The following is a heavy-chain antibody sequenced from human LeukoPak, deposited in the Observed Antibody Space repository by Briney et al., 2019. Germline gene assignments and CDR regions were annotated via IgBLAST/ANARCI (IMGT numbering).Heavy chain of an antibody. CDR3: VTEPGYCTGGRCYGGWFDP. CDR2: INHSGNT. Sequence: GSLRLSCAVFGISVSGSYMSWVRQAPGKGLEWIGEINHSGNTNYNPSLKSRVTISVDTSKNQFSLKLSSVTAADTAVYYCVTEPGYCTGGRCYGGWFDPWGQGTLVTVSS. D-gene: IGHD2-15*01. J-gene: IGHJ5*02. CDR1: GISVSGSY. V-gene: IGHV4-34*01.